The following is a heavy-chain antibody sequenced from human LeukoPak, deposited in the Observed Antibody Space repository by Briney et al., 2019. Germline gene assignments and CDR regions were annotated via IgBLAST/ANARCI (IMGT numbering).Heavy chain of an antibody. Sequence: GGSLRLSCAASGFTVSRNYMSWVRQAPGKGLEWVSVLYSGGSTYYTDSVKGRFTISRDNSKNTLFLQMNSLRVEDTAVYYCASPLIVASAFDIWGQGTIVTVSS. J-gene: IGHJ3*02. D-gene: IGHD2-15*01. CDR1: GFTVSRNY. CDR2: LYSGGST. CDR3: ASPLIVASAFDI. V-gene: IGHV3-66*02.